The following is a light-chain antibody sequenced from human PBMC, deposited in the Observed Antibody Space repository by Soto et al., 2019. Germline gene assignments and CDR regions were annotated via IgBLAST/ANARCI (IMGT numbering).Light chain of an antibody. J-gene: IGKJ2*01. CDR3: QHYATYPYA. V-gene: IGKV1-5*01. CDR1: QSISSW. CDR2: DAS. Sequence: DIQMTQSPSTLSASVGDRVTVTCRASQSISSWLAWYQQKPGRAPKLLIYDASNLKAGVPPRFSGRGSGTQFTLTISSLQPDDFATYYCQHYATYPYAFGQGTKVDIK.